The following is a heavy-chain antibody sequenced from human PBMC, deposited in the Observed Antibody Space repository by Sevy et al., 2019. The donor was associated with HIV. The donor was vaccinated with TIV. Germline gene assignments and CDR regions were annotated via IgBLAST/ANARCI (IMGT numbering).Heavy chain of an antibody. D-gene: IGHD3-22*01. CDR1: GFTFSNYA. J-gene: IGHJ4*02. V-gene: IGHV3-33*01. CDR2: IWSDGAYQ. Sequence: GESLKISCAATGFTFSNYAMHWVRPAPGKGMEWVAIIWSDGAYQYHGDSVKGRFTISRDNSKNTLYLQMNNVRVEDTAVYYCARGGYYYDNAAYYALDSWGQGTLVTVSS. CDR3: ARGGYYYDNAAYYALDS.